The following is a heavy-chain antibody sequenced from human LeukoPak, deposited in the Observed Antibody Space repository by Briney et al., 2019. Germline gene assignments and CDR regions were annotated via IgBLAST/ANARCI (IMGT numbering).Heavy chain of an antibody. D-gene: IGHD6-6*01. CDR2: INTNTGNP. V-gene: IGHV7-4-1*02. CDR1: GYTFTSYA. J-gene: IGHJ4*02. Sequence: ASVKVSCKASGYTFTSYAMNWVRQAPGQGLEWMGWINTNTGNPTYAQGFTGRFVFSLDTSVSTAYLRISSLKAEDTAVYYCARGLIEYSSSRFIDYWGQGTLVTVSS. CDR3: ARGLIEYSSSRFIDY.